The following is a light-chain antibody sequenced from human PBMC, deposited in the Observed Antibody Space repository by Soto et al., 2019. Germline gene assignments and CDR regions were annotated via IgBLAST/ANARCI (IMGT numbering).Light chain of an antibody. CDR2: AAS. J-gene: IGKJ2*01. V-gene: IGKV1-39*01. CDR3: QQTFSRPYT. Sequence: DIQMTQSPSSLSASVGDRFTITCRASQTVRNNLNWYQQKPGKAPELLIYAASTLEPGVPSRFRGSGSGTDFTLTVSSLQPEDFATYHCQQTFSRPYTFGQGTKLQIK. CDR1: QTVRNN.